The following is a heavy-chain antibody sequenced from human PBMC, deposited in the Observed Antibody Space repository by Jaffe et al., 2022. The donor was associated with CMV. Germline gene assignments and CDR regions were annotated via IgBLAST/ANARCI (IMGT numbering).Heavy chain of an antibody. Sequence: EVQLVESGGGLVKPGGSLRLSCAASGFTFSTYSMNWVRQAPGKGLEWVSSISSSSTYIYYADSVKGRFTISRDNAKNSLYLQMDSLRAEDTAVYYCARDVGYYYGSGVYYFDYWGQGTLVTVSS. CDR2: ISSSSTYI. CDR3: ARDVGYYYGSGVYYFDY. D-gene: IGHD3-10*01. CDR1: GFTFSTYS. V-gene: IGHV3-21*01. J-gene: IGHJ4*02.